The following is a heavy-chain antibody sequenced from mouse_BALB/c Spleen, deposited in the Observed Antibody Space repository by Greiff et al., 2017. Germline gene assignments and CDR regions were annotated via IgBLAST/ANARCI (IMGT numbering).Heavy chain of an antibody. CDR3: ARRGTYYGNDYYFDY. CDR1: GDSITSGY. J-gene: IGHJ2*01. CDR2: ISYSGST. V-gene: IGHV3-8*02. D-gene: IGHD2-9*01. Sequence: EVQLVESGPSLVKPSQTLSLTCSVTGDSITSGYWNWIRKFPGNKLEYMGYISYSGSTYYNPSLKSRISITRDTSKNQYYLQLNSVTTEDTATYYCARRGTYYGNDYYFDYWGQGTTLTVSS.